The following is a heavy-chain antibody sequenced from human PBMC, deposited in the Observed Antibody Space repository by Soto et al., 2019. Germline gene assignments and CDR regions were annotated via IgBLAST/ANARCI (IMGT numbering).Heavy chain of an antibody. CDR1: GFTFSSYG. Sequence: GGSLRLSCAASGFTFSSYGMHWVRQAPGKGLEWVAVISYDGSNKYYADSVKGRFTISRDNSKNTLYLQMNSLRAEDTAVYYCHDSSGYYGYWGQGTLVTVSS. D-gene: IGHD3-22*01. V-gene: IGHV3-30*03. CDR2: ISYDGSNK. J-gene: IGHJ4*02. CDR3: HDSSGYYGY.